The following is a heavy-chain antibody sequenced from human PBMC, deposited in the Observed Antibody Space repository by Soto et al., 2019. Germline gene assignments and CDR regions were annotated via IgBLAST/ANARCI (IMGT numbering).Heavy chain of an antibody. D-gene: IGHD3-22*01. CDR2: ISAYNGNT. CDR3: ARTRPVTYYYDSSGYPLGY. V-gene: IGHV1-18*01. Sequence: ASGKVSCKASGYTFTSYVISWVLQSPLQVLDWMGWISAYNGNTNYAQKLQGRFTMTTDTSTSTAYMELRSLRSDDTAVYYCARTRPVTYYYDSSGYPLGYWGQGTLVTVSS. J-gene: IGHJ4*02. CDR1: GYTFTSYV.